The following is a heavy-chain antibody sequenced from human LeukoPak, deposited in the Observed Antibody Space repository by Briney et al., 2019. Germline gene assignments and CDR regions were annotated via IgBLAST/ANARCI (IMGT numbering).Heavy chain of an antibody. J-gene: IGHJ6*03. V-gene: IGHV3-64*01. Sequence: PGGSLRLSCAASGFTFSSYAMHWVRQAPGKGLEYVSAISSNGGSTYYANSVKGRFTISRDNSKNTLYLQMGSLRAEDMAVYYCARSPLPDYYYYMDVWGKGTTVTVSS. CDR3: ARSPLPDYYYYMDV. CDR1: GFTFSSYA. CDR2: ISSNGGST.